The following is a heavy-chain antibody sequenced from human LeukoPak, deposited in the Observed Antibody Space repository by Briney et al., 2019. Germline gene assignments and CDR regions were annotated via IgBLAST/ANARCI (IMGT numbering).Heavy chain of an antibody. J-gene: IGHJ3*02. CDR3: AAASVLRFLEWFLGAFDI. D-gene: IGHD3-3*01. V-gene: IGHV3-23*01. CDR1: GFTFSSYA. Sequence: GGSLRLPCAASGFTFSSYAMSWVRQAPGKGLEWVSAISGSGGSTYYADSVKGRFTISRDNSKNTLYLQMNSLRAEDTAVYYCAAASVLRFLEWFLGAFDIWGQGTMVTVSS. CDR2: ISGSGGST.